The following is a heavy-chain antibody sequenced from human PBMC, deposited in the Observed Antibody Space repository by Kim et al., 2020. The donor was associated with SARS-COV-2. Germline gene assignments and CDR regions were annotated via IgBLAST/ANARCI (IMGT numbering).Heavy chain of an antibody. CDR2: IIPIFGTAKA. Sequence: SVKVSCKASGGTFSSYAISWVRQAPGQGLEWMGGIIPIFGTAKANYAQKFQGRVTITADESTSTAYMELSSLRSEDTAVYYCAREGDTVLVSAGTRPSYYYYGMDVWGQGTTVTVSS. D-gene: IGHD2-8*02. CDR3: AREGDTVLVSAGTRPSYYYYGMDV. V-gene: IGHV1-69*13. J-gene: IGHJ6*02. CDR1: GGTFSSYA.